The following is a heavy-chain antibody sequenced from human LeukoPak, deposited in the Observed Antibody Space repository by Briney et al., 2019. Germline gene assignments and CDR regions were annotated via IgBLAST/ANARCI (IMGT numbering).Heavy chain of an antibody. CDR1: GYTFTGYY. V-gene: IGHV1-2*02. D-gene: IGHD1-26*01. Sequence: ASVKVSCKASGYTFTGYYMHWVRQAPGQGLEWMGWINPSSGGTNYAQKFQGRVTMTRDTSISTAYMELSRLRSDDTAVYYCARESWELRNFDYWGQGTLVTVSS. CDR2: INPSSGGT. J-gene: IGHJ4*02. CDR3: ARESWELRNFDY.